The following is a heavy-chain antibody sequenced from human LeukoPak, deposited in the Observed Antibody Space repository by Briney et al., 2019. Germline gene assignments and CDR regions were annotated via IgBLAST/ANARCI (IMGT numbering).Heavy chain of an antibody. CDR2: IYYSGST. J-gene: IGHJ4*02. V-gene: IGHV4-39*07. Sequence: SETLSLTCTVSGGSISSSSYCWGWIRQPPGKGLEWIGSIYYSGSTNYNPSLKSRVTISVDTSKNQFSLKLSSVTAADTAVYYCASHKYDILTGYYIPFDYWGQGTLVTVSS. CDR1: GGSISSSSYC. D-gene: IGHD3-9*01. CDR3: ASHKYDILTGYYIPFDY.